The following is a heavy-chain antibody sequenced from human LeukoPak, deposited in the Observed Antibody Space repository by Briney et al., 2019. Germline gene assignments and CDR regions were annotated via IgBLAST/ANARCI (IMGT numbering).Heavy chain of an antibody. Sequence: GASVKVSCKASGYTFTGYYMHWVRQAPGQGLEWMGWIYPNSGGTNYAQKFQGRVTMTRDTSISAAYMELSRLRSDDTAVYYCARYCSGGSCYSTRRAFDYWGQGTLVTVSS. CDR1: GYTFTGYY. V-gene: IGHV1-2*02. CDR3: ARYCSGGSCYSTRRAFDY. D-gene: IGHD2-15*01. J-gene: IGHJ4*02. CDR2: IYPNSGGT.